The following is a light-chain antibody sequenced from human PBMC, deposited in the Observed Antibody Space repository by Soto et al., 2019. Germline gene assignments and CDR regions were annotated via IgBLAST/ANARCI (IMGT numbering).Light chain of an antibody. CDR1: ESIRTW. J-gene: IGKJ1*01. V-gene: IGKV1-5*01. CDR3: QQYNNYPRT. Sequence: VQVTQSTSTLSASIGDRVTITCRASESIRTWLAWYQHKPGKAPKFLIYDASSLESGVPSRFSGSGSGTEFTLTISNLQPDDFATYFCQQYNNYPRTFGQGTKVDIK. CDR2: DAS.